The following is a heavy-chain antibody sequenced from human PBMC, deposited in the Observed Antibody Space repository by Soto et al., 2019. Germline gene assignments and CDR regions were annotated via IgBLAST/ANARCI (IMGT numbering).Heavy chain of an antibody. D-gene: IGHD3-10*01. Sequence: GGSLRLSCAASGFTFSSYWMSWVRQAPGKGLEWVANIKQDGSEKYYVDSVKGRFTISRDNAKNSLYLQMNSLRAEDTAVYYCAREGFTMGRGAVYYYYGMDVWGQGTRATASS. CDR1: GFTFSSYW. CDR3: AREGFTMGRGAVYYYYGMDV. CDR2: IKQDGSEK. V-gene: IGHV3-7*01. J-gene: IGHJ6*02.